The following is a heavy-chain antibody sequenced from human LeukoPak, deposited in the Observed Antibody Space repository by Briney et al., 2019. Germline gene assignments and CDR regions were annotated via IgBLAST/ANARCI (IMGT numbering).Heavy chain of an antibody. J-gene: IGHJ4*02. Sequence: GGSLRLSCAASEFTFNHYAMSWVRQAPGKGLELVSSISGGGGSTYYADSVKGRFTISRDNSKNTLYLQMNSLRAEDTAVYYCAKDLSFDYWGQGTLVTVSS. CDR2: ISGGGGST. CDR3: AKDLSFDY. V-gene: IGHV3-23*01. CDR1: EFTFNHYA.